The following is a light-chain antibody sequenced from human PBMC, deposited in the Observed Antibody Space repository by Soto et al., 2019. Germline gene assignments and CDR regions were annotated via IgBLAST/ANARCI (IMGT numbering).Light chain of an antibody. Sequence: EIVMTQSPATLSVSPGERATLSCRASQSVGSNLAWYQQKPGQAPRLLIYGASTRATDIPARFSGSGSGTEFALTINSLQSEDLEVYFCQQFNVWHRTFGQGTKVDIK. CDR2: GAS. V-gene: IGKV3-15*01. J-gene: IGKJ1*01. CDR3: QQFNVWHRT. CDR1: QSVGSN.